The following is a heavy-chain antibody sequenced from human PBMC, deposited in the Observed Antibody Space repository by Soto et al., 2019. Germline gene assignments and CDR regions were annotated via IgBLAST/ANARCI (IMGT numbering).Heavy chain of an antibody. J-gene: IGHJ5*01. CDR1: GYTFTSYD. CDR2: IDPSSGSA. V-gene: IGHV1-46*01. D-gene: IGHD3-9*01. CDR3: AKLRYFDWSSYNWFEY. Sequence: ASVKVSCKASGYTFTSYDINWVRQATGQGLEWMGIIDPSSGSAGYAQKFQVSVTMTRDTPTSTFYMELSSLRSEDTAVYYCAKLRYFDWSSYNWFEYWGQGTPVTVS.